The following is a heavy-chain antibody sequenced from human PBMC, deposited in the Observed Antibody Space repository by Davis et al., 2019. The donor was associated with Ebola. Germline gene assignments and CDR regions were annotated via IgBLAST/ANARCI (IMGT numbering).Heavy chain of an antibody. CDR1: GFTFSSYW. V-gene: IGHV3-74*01. Sequence: HTGGSLRLSCAASGFTFSSYWMHWVRQAPGKGLVWVSRINSDGSSTSYADSVKGRFTISRDNAKNTLYLQMNSLRAEDTAVYYCARDPFCTGGVCYYYYYYGMDVWGQGTTVTVSS. J-gene: IGHJ6*02. CDR2: INSDGSST. CDR3: ARDPFCTGGVCYYYYYYGMDV. D-gene: IGHD2-8*02.